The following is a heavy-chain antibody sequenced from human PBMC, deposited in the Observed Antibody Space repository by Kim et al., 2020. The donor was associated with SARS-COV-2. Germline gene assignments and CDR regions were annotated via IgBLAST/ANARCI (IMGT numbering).Heavy chain of an antibody. V-gene: IGHV3-23*01. J-gene: IGHJ4*02. CDR3: AKGGGGNSFDY. CDR1: GFTFSTYT. CDR2: VRAGGGTT. Sequence: GGSLRLSCAGSGFTFSTYTMSWVRQAPGKGLEWVSSVRAGGGTTFYADSVKGRFTISRDNSKNTLYLQMNSLRDEDTAAYYCAKGGGGNSFDYWGQGTLVTGSS. D-gene: IGHD2-15*01.